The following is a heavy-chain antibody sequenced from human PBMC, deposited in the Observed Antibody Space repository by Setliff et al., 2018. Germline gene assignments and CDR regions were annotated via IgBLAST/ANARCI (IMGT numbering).Heavy chain of an antibody. Sequence: SETLSLTCTVSSASISSGDNYWSWIRQPPGKGLEWLGYIYYSGSAYYNPSLKSRLTISVDTSKNQFSLKLNSVTAADTAMYYCARDNRARHYMDVWGKGTTVTVS. J-gene: IGHJ6*03. D-gene: IGHD3-10*01. CDR2: IYYSGSA. CDR3: ARDNRARHYMDV. CDR1: SASISSGDNY. V-gene: IGHV4-30-4*08.